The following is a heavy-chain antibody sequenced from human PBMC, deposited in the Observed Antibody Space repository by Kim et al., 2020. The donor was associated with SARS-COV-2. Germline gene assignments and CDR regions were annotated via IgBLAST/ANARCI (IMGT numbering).Heavy chain of an antibody. J-gene: IGHJ4*02. CDR3: ATLRGDY. V-gene: IGHV4-59*01. CDR2: YSGGT. D-gene: IGHD3-10*01. Sequence: YSGGTNSNPSLKSRVTISVDTSKNQFSLKLSSVTAADTAVYYCATLRGDYWGQGTLVTVSS.